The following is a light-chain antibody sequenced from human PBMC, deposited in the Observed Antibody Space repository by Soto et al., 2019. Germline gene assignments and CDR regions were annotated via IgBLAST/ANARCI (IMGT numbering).Light chain of an antibody. J-gene: IGKJ4*01. V-gene: IGKV1-16*01. Sequence: DIQVTQSPSSLSASVGDRVTITCQTSQGIRHQLAWFQLKPGEAPKSLIYAASSLQSGVPSRFSGSGSERDFTLTISSLQPEDFATYYCQQYNAYPLTFGGGTKVEI. CDR2: AAS. CDR1: QGIRHQ. CDR3: QQYNAYPLT.